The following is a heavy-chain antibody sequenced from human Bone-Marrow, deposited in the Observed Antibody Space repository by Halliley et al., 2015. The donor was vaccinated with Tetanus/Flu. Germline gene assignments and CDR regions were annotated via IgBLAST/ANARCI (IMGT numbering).Heavy chain of an antibody. Sequence: EWVSAIRGSCGSTYYADSVKGRFTISRDISEKTVYLQMDSLRPEDTALYYCAKDVGSSWAYDSWGQGTLVTVSS. D-gene: IGHD6-13*01. J-gene: IGHJ4*02. CDR2: IRGSCGST. V-gene: IGHV3-23*01. CDR3: AKDVGSSWAYDS.